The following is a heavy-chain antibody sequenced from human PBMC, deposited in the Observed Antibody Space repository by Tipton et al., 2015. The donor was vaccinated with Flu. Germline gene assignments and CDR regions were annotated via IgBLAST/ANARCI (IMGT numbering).Heavy chain of an antibody. V-gene: IGHV4-4*02. D-gene: IGHD3-10*01. Sequence: TLSLTCAVSGGSISSSNWWSWVRQPPGKGLEWIGEIYHSGSTNYSPSLKSRVTISVDKSKNQFSLKLSSVTAADTAVYYCARGAGDIWFGEFFWFDPWGQGTLVTVSS. CDR1: GGSISSSNW. J-gene: IGHJ5*02. CDR3: ARGAGDIWFGEFFWFDP. CDR2: IYHSGST.